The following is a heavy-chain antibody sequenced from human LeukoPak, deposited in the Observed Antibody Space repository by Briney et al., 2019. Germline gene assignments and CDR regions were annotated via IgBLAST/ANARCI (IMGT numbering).Heavy chain of an antibody. D-gene: IGHD6-19*01. CDR2: INHSGST. J-gene: IGHJ4*02. CDR3: ARGRKQWLAYYFDY. V-gene: IGHV4-34*01. Sequence: PSETLSLTCAVYGGSFSGYYWSWIRQPPGKGLGWIGEINHSGSTNYNPSLKSRVTISVDTSKNQFSLKLSSVTAADTAVYYCARGRKQWLAYYFDYWGQGTLVTVSS. CDR1: GGSFSGYY.